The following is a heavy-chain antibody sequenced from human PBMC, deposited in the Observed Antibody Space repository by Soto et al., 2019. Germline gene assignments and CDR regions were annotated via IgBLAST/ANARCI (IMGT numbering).Heavy chain of an antibody. CDR1: GFTFSSYW. CDR3: AKGGNYYAGSVWDDVFDS. CDR2: IKGDGSVK. V-gene: IGHV3-7*05. J-gene: IGHJ3*02. D-gene: IGHD1-26*01. Sequence: EVQLVESGGGLVQPGGSLRLSCVASGFTFSSYWMAWVRQAPGKGLEWVANIKGDGSVKNLVDSGRGPFIISRDTANNSLHVHKNSLRGEDTAVYYCAKGGNYYAGSVWDDVFDSWGPGTMVAFSS.